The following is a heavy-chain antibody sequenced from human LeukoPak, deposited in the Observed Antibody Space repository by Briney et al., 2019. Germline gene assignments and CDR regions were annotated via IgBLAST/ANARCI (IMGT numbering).Heavy chain of an antibody. D-gene: IGHD2-2*01. CDR3: ARNGEYCSSTSCGDY. Sequence: GGSLRLSCAASGLPFSSCGMHWVRQAPGKGLEWVAFIRYVGSDKYYADSVKGRLTISRDNSKNTLYLQMNSLRAEDTAVYYCARNGEYCSSTSCGDYWGQGTLVTVSS. CDR1: GLPFSSCG. V-gene: IGHV3-30*02. J-gene: IGHJ4*02. CDR2: IRYVGSDK.